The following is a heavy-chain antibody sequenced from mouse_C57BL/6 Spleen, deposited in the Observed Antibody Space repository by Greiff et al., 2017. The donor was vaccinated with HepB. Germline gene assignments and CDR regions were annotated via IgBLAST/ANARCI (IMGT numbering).Heavy chain of an antibody. V-gene: IGHV1-81*01. J-gene: IGHJ3*01. CDR3: AREETGTGAY. D-gene: IGHD4-1*01. CDR1: GYTFTSYG. Sequence: VQLQQSGAELARPGASVKLSCKASGYTFTSYGISWVKQRTGQGLEWIGEIYPRSGNTYYNEKFKGKATLTADKSSSTAYMELRSLTSEDSAVYFCAREETGTGAYWGQGTLVTVSA. CDR2: IYPRSGNT.